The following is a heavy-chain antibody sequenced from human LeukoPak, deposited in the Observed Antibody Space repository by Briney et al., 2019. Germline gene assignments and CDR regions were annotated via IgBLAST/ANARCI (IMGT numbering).Heavy chain of an antibody. V-gene: IGHV1-18*01. CDR2: ISAYNGNT. J-gene: IGHJ6*02. CDR1: GYTFTSYG. CDR3: ARDRFLEWLNGMDV. Sequence: ASVKVSYKASGYTFTSYGISWVRQAPGQGLEWMGWISAYNGNTNYAQKLQGRVTMTTDTSTSTAYMELRSLRSDDTAVYYCARDRFLEWLNGMDVWGQGTTVTVSS. D-gene: IGHD3-3*01.